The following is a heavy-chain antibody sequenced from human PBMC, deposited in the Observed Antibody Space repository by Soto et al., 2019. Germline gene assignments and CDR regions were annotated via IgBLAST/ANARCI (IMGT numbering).Heavy chain of an antibody. V-gene: IGHV1-69*13. CDR2: IIPIFGTA. CDR3: AREGGYSSSSADFYYFDY. CDR1: GGTFSSYA. J-gene: IGHJ4*02. D-gene: IGHD6-13*01. Sequence: SVKVSCKASGGTFSSYAISWVRQAPGQGLEWMGGIIPIFGTANYAQKFQGRVTITADESTSTAYMELSSLRSEDTAVYYCAREGGYSSSSADFYYFDYWGQGTLVTVSS.